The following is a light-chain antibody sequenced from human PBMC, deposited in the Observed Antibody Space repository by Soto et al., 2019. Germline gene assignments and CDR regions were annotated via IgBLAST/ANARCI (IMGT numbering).Light chain of an antibody. Sequence: QLVLTQSPSASASLGASVQLTCTLSSGHNSYAIAWHQQQPEKGPRYLMKLNSDGSHSKGDGIPDRFSGSSSGAERYLTISSLQSEDEADYYCQTWGTGIRVFGGGSKLTVL. V-gene: IGLV4-69*01. CDR1: SGHNSYA. J-gene: IGLJ3*02. CDR2: LNSDGSH. CDR3: QTWGTGIRV.